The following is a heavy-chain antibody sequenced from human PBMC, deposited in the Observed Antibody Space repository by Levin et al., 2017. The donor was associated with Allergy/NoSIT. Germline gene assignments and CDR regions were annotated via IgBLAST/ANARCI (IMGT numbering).Heavy chain of an antibody. CDR1: GFTFSSYS. CDR3: ARGIQLWPGIGYYFDY. D-gene: IGHD5-18*01. Sequence: GESLKISCAASGFTFSSYSMNWVRQAPGKGLEWVSYISSSSSTIYYADSVKGRFTISRDNAKNSLYLQMNSLRAEDTAVYYCARGIQLWPGIGYYFDYWGQGTLVTVSS. V-gene: IGHV3-48*01. CDR2: ISSSSSTI. J-gene: IGHJ4*02.